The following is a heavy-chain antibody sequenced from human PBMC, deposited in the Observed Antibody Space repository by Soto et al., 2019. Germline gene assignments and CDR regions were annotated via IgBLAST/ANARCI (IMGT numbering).Heavy chain of an antibody. CDR3: AREVHSSGWYALTNWFDP. CDR2: ISSSGSTI. V-gene: IGHV3-11*01. J-gene: IGHJ5*02. Sequence: PGGSLRLSCAASGFTFSDYYMSWIRQAPGKGPEWVSYISSSGSTIYYADSVKGRFTISRDNAKNSLYLQMNSLRAEDTAVYYCAREVHSSGWYALTNWFDPWGQGTLVTVSS. CDR1: GFTFSDYY. D-gene: IGHD6-19*01.